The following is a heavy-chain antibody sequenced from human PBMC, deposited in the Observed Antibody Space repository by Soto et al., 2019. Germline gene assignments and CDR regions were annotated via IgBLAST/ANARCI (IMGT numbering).Heavy chain of an antibody. D-gene: IGHD3-10*01. V-gene: IGHV4-30-4*01. CDR3: AREGDAFGAPFDY. CDR1: GASISSGNHY. J-gene: IGHJ4*02. Sequence: PSETLSLTCAVSGASISSGNHYWSWIRQPPGKGLEWIGYIHRTGSTHYNPFLQSRVTISVDTSRNQFSLRLNSVTAADTAFYYCAREGDAFGAPFDYWGQGTLVTVSS. CDR2: IHRTGST.